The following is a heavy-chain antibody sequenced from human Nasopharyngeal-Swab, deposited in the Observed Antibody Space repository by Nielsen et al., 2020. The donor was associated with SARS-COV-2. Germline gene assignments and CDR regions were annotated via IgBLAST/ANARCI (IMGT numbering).Heavy chain of an antibody. V-gene: IGHV5-51*01. CDR3: ARTAIEGGYYRGDAFDI. CDR1: GYRFLSHW. Sequence: GESLKISCKGSGYRFLSHWVGWVRQMPGKGLEWMGIIYPGDSDTRYSPSFQGQVTISADKSINTAYLQWGSLTASDTAVYYCARTAIEGGYYRGDAFDIWGQGTMVTVSS. CDR2: IYPGDSDT. D-gene: IGHD3-22*01. J-gene: IGHJ3*02.